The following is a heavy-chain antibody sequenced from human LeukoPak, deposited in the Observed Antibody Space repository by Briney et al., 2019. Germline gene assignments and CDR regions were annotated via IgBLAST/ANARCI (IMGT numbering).Heavy chain of an antibody. V-gene: IGHV1-8*01. Sequence: ASVKVSCKASGYTFTSSDINWVRQATGQGLEWMGWMNPNSGNTDYAQKFQGRVTMTRNTSISTAYMELSSLRSEDTAVYYCARGQKDNGVSSSWYYFGMDVWGQGTTVTVFS. CDR3: ARGQKDNGVSSSWYYFGMDV. CDR1: GYTFTSSD. CDR2: MNPNSGNT. D-gene: IGHD6-13*01. J-gene: IGHJ6*02.